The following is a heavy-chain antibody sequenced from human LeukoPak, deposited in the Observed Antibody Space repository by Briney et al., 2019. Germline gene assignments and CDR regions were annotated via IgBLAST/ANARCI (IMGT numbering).Heavy chain of an antibody. J-gene: IGHJ5*02. D-gene: IGHD3-10*01. CDR3: TTLTMVRGVTKNNWFDP. V-gene: IGHV3-15*01. Sequence: GGSLRLSCAASGFTFSNAGMSWVRQAPGKGLEWVGRIKSKTDGGTTDYAAPGKGRFTISRDDSKNTLYLQMNSLKTEDTAVYYCTTLTMVRGVTKNNWFDPWGQGTLVTVSS. CDR2: IKSKTDGGTT. CDR1: GFTFSNAG.